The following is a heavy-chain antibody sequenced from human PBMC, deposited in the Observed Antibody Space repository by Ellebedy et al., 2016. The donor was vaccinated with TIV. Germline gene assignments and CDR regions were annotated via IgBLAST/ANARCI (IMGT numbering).Heavy chain of an antibody. CDR3: AREMLPMVRGNGPFDY. J-gene: IGHJ4*02. CDR2: ISYDGSNK. V-gene: IGHV3-30-3*01. D-gene: IGHD3-10*01. Sequence: GESLKISXAASGFTFSSYAMHWVRQAPGTGLEWVAVISYDGSNKYYADSVKGRFTISRDNSKNTLYLQMNSLRAEDTAVYYYAREMLPMVRGNGPFDYWGQGTLVTVSS. CDR1: GFTFSSYA.